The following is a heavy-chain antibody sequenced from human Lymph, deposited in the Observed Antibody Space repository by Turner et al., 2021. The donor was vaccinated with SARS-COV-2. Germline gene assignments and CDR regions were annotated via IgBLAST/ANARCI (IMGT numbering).Heavy chain of an antibody. D-gene: IGHD3-9*01. V-gene: IGHV1-8*01. CDR3: ARAAQLTVWFDP. J-gene: IGHJ5*02. CDR1: GYTFTRYD. Sequence: QVQLVQSGAEVKKPGASVKVSCMASGYTFTRYDINWVRQATGQGLEWMGWMDPNSGNTGYAQKFQGRVTMTRNTSISTAYMELSSLRSEDSAVYYCARAAQLTVWFDPWGQGTLVTVSS. CDR2: MDPNSGNT.